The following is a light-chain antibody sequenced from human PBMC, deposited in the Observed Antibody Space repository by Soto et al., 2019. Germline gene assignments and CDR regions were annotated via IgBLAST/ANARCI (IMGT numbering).Light chain of an antibody. CDR3: QQYYSTLLFT. CDR1: QSVLYSSNNKNY. J-gene: IGKJ3*01. CDR2: WAS. Sequence: DIVMTQSPDSLAVSLGERATINCKSSQSVLYSSNNKNYLAWYQQKPGQPPKLLIYWASTRESGVPDRFSGSGSGTDFNIKISSLQAEDVAVYYCQQYYSTLLFTFGPGTKVDIK. V-gene: IGKV4-1*01.